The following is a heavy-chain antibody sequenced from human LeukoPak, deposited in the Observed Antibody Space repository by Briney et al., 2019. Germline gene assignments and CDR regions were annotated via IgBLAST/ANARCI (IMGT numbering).Heavy chain of an antibody. V-gene: IGHV5-10-1*01. D-gene: IGHD3-10*01. CDR2: IDPSDSYT. Sequence: GESLKISCKGSGYSFTSYWISWVRQMPGKGLEWMGRIDPSDSYTNYRPSFQGHVTISADKSISTAYLQWSSLKASDTAMYYCARQGTPASKLWFGELYNWFDPWGQGTLVTVSS. J-gene: IGHJ5*02. CDR1: GYSFTSYW. CDR3: ARQGTPASKLWFGELYNWFDP.